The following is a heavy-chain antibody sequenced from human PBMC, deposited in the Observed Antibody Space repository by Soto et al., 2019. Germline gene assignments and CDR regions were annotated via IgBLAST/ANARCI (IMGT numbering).Heavy chain of an antibody. CDR1: GFTFSSYS. CDR2: ISSSSSTI. Sequence: EVQLVESGGGLVQPGGSLRLSCAASGFTFSSYSMNWVRQAPGKGLEWVSYISSSSSTIYYADSVKGRFTISRDNAKNSLYLQMNSLRDEDTAVYYCARGGSGSRGTNWFDPWGQGTLVTVSS. D-gene: IGHD1-26*01. CDR3: ARGGSGSRGTNWFDP. V-gene: IGHV3-48*02. J-gene: IGHJ5*02.